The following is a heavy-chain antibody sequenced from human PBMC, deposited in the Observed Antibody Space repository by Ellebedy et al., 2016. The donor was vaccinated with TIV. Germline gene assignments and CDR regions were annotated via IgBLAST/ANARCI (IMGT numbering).Heavy chain of an antibody. CDR2: INHSGST. Sequence: SETLSLXXTVSGGSISSYYWSWIRQPPGKGLEWIGEINHSGSTNYNPSLKSRVTISVDTSKNQFSLKLSSVTAADTAVYYCARSPVAGTGGWFDPWGQGTLVTVSS. V-gene: IGHV4-34*01. CDR3: ARSPVAGTGGWFDP. J-gene: IGHJ5*02. D-gene: IGHD6-19*01. CDR1: GGSISSYY.